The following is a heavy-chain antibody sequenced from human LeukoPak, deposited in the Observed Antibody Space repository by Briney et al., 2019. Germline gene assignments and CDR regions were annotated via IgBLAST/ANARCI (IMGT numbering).Heavy chain of an antibody. V-gene: IGHV4-34*01. CDR3: ARQITTGTSYYFDY. CDR2: INHSGST. J-gene: IGHJ4*02. CDR1: DGSFSGYY. D-gene: IGHD4-11*01. Sequence: PSETLSLTCAVHDGSFSGYYWSWIRQPPGKGLEWIGEINHSGSTNYNPSLKSRVSISIDTSKNQFSLNLSSVTAADTAVYYCARQITTGTSYYFDYWGQGTLVTVSS.